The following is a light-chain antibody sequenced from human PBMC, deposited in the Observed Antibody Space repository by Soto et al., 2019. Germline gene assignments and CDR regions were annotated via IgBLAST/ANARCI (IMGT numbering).Light chain of an antibody. Sequence: EIVLTQSPVTLSLSPGESATLSCRASQSVSSSYLAWYQQKPGQAPRLLIYGASSRATGIPDRFSGSGSGTDFTLTISRLEPEDFAVYYCQQYGSSPWTFGQGTKVDIK. CDR3: QQYGSSPWT. CDR1: QSVSSSY. J-gene: IGKJ1*01. CDR2: GAS. V-gene: IGKV3-20*01.